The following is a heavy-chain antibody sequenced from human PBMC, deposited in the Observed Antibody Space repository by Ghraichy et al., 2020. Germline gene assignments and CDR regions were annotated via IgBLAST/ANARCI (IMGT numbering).Heavy chain of an antibody. D-gene: IGHD2-8*01. V-gene: IGHV4-31*03. Sequence: SETLSLTCRVSGGSTNSGGYYLSWIRQLPGKGLEWIGYIFYIGNTYYNPSLKSRLTISVDTAENQFSLKLTSVTAADTAVYYCASSSGGTNSFDIWGQGTLFTVSS. CDR1: GGSTNSGGYY. J-gene: IGHJ3*02. CDR2: IFYIGNT. CDR3: ASSSGGTNSFDI.